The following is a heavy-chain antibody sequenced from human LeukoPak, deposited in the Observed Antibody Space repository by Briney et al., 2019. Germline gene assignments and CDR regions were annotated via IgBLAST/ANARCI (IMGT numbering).Heavy chain of an antibody. J-gene: IGHJ5*02. Sequence: SETLSLTCTVSGGSISSSSYYWGWIRQPPGKGLEWIGSIYYSGSTYYNPSLKSRVTISVDTSKNQFSLKLSSVTAADTAVYYCARDPGRWERNRWTPWGQGTLVTVSS. CDR2: IYYSGST. V-gene: IGHV4-39*07. D-gene: IGHD1-26*01. CDR3: ARDPGRWERNRWTP. CDR1: GGSISSSSYY.